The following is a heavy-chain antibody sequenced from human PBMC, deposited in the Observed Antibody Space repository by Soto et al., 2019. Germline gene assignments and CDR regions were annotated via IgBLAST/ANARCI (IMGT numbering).Heavy chain of an antibody. CDR1: GFTFSSYG. CDR2: ISYDGSYK. J-gene: IGHJ4*02. CDR3: AKSSNAGYSYGHANY. D-gene: IGHD5-18*01. V-gene: IGHV3-30*18. Sequence: PGGSLSLSCTASGFTFSSYGMHWVGQAPGKGLEWVAVISYDGSYKYYADSVKGRFTISRDNSKSTLYLQMNSLRAEDTAVYYCAKSSNAGYSYGHANYWGQGTLVTVSS.